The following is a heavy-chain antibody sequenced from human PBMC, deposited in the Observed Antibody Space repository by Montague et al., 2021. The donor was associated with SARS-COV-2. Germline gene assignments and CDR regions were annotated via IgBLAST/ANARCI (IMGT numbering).Heavy chain of an antibody. D-gene: IGHD3-22*01. Sequence: SETLSLTCAVYGGSFNDYYWSWIRQPPGKGLEWIGEINHGGSTNYSPSLKGRVTISADTSKNQFSLKLKSVTAADTANYYCARGHQGVAMIVVVMVGAEYYFDYWGQGSLVTVSS. CDR2: INHGGST. J-gene: IGHJ4*02. V-gene: IGHV4-34*01. CDR3: ARGHQGVAMIVVVMVGAEYYFDY. CDR1: GGSFNDYY.